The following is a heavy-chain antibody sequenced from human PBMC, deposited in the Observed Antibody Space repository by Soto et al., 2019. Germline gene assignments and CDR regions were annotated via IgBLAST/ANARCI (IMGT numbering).Heavy chain of an antibody. J-gene: IGHJ6*02. V-gene: IGHV3-11*06. CDR2: ISTRSTYT. CDR1: GFIFSDYY. CDR3: ARDLAWKRGKVGRYYYGMDV. D-gene: IGHD1-1*01. Sequence: QVLLVESGGGLVKPGGSLRFSCAASGFIFSDYYMSWVRQTPGKGLEWVSYISTRSTYTNYADSVKGRFTISRDNAKNSLYLQMDSLRVEDTAVYYCARDLAWKRGKVGRYYYGMDVWGQGTTVTVSS.